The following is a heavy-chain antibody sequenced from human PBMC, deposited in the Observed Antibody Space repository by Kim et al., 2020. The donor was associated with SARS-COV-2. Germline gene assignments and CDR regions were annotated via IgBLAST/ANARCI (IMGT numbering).Heavy chain of an antibody. CDR3: TTDGSYGDYADY. D-gene: IGHD4-17*01. V-gene: IGHV3-15*01. Sequence: DYAATVKGRFTISRDDSKNTLYLQMNSLKAEDTAVYYCTTDGSYGDYADYWGHGTLVTVSS. J-gene: IGHJ4*01.